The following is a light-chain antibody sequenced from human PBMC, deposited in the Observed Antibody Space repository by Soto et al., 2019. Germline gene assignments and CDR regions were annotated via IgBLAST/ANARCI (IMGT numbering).Light chain of an antibody. V-gene: IGLV2-14*03. CDR1: SSDVGAYDY. CDR3: SSYTSSSTRV. Sequence: QSALTQPASVSGSPGQSITISCTGTSSDVGAYDYVSWYQQHPDKAPKLMIYEVSNRPSGVSNRFSGSKSVNTATLTTSGLQAEDEADYYCSSYTSSSTRVFGTGTKVT. CDR2: EVS. J-gene: IGLJ1*01.